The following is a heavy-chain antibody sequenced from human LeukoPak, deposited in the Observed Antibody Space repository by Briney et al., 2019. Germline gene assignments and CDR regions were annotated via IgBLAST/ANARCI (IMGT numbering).Heavy chain of an antibody. Sequence: PSETLSLTCTVSGGSISSSSYYWGWIRQPPGKGLEWIGSIYYSGSTYYNPSLKSRVTISVDTSKNQFSLKLSSVTATDTAVYYCARQGYSYGHYYYYYMDVWGKGTTVTVSS. CDR2: IYYSGST. CDR3: ARQGYSYGHYYYYYMDV. CDR1: GGSISSSSYY. V-gene: IGHV4-39*01. D-gene: IGHD5-18*01. J-gene: IGHJ6*03.